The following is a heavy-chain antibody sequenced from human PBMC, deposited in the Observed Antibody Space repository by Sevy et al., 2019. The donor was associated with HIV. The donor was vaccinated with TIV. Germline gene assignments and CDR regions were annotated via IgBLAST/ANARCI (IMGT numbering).Heavy chain of an antibody. CDR2: ISYDGSNK. CDR3: AREGDIVVVVAATAFDI. J-gene: IGHJ3*02. CDR1: GFTFSSYA. D-gene: IGHD2-15*01. V-gene: IGHV3-30-3*01. Sequence: GGSLRLSCAASGFTFSSYAMHWVRQAPGKGLEWVAVISYDGSNKYYADSVKGRSTISRDNSKNTLYLQMNSLRAEDTAVYYCAREGDIVVVVAATAFDIWGQGTMVTVSS.